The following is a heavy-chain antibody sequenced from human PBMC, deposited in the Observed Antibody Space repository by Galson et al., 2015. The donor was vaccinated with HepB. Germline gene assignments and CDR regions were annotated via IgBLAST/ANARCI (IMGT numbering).Heavy chain of an antibody. CDR3: AKGGLHWPKCDD. Sequence: QSGAEVKEPGESLKISCKDSENTFTNHWIAWVRQLPGKGLEWMGIIYPGDSDTRYSPSFQGQVTISADKSINTAYLQWGSLKASDAGMYYCAKGGLHWPKCDDWGQGTLGTVSA. CDR2: IYPGDSDT. D-gene: IGHD3/OR15-3a*01. CDR1: ENTFTNHW. J-gene: IGHJ4*02. V-gene: IGHV5-51*01.